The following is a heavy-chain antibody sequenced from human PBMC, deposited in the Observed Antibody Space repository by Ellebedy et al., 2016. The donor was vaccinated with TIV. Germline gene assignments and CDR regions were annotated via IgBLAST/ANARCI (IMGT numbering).Heavy chain of an antibody. D-gene: IGHD3-10*01. CDR1: GFTFSDHA. CDR3: AKVNWCGVSRKTADY. CDR2: ISGDGYST. Sequence: GESLKISCAAPGFTFSDHALGWVRPAPGKGLEWVSGISGDGYSTYYADSVKGRFTVSSDKSKNMLYLQMNSLRVEDPAVYYCAKVNWCGVSRKTADYWGQGTLVTVSS. J-gene: IGHJ4*02. V-gene: IGHV3-23*01.